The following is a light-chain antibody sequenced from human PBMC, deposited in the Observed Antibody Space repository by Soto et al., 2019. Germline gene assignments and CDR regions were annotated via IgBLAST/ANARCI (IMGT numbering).Light chain of an antibody. CDR2: DSN. Sequence: QAVVTQPPSASGTPWQRVTISCSGSNSNITSYAVNWFHQLPGTAPKLLIYDSNKRPSGIPDRFSGSKSGTSATLDITGLQTGDEADYYCATWDSSLTGEVFGGGTKVTVL. J-gene: IGLJ2*01. CDR3: ATWDSSLTGEV. V-gene: IGLV1-51*01. CDR1: NSNITSYA.